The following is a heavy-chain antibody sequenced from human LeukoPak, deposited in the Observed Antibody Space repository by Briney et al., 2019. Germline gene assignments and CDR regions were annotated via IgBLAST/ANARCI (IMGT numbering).Heavy chain of an antibody. CDR2: IKQDGSEK. J-gene: IGHJ4*02. V-gene: IGHV3-7*01. Sequence: GGSLRLSCAASGFTFSSYRMSWVRQAPGKGLEWVANIKQDGSEKYYVDSVKGRFTISRDNAKNSLYLQMNSLRAEDTAVYYCARQYYDFWSGHQAYYFDYWGQGTLVTVSS. CDR1: GFTFSSYR. CDR3: ARQYYDFWSGHQAYYFDY. D-gene: IGHD3-3*01.